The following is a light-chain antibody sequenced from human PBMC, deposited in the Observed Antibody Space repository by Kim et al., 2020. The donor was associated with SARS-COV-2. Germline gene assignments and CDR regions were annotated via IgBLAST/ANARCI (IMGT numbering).Light chain of an antibody. CDR1: SSNIGGNY. Sequence: TGLTQPEEEEGKKGKRVRIYCSGSSSNIGGNYVYWYQQLPGTAPKLLIYRNNQRPSGVPDRFSGSKSGTSASLAISGLRSEDEADYYCAAWDDSLSGYVVFGGGTQLTVL. CDR2: RNN. CDR3: AAWDDSLSGYVV. V-gene: IGLV1-47*01. J-gene: IGLJ2*01.